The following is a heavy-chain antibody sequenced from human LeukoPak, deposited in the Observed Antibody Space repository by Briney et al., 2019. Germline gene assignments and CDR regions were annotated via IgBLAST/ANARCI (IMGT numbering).Heavy chain of an antibody. CDR2: IIVCIGNT. CDR1: GFDFLTSV. V-gene: IGHV1-58*02. J-gene: IGHJ6*03. CDR3: ARTTVCTPRLTYYYYYYMDV. D-gene: IGHD4-17*01. Sequence: SVKVSCKTSGFDFLTSVIHWVRQARGQRLEWIGEIIVCIGNTKYGEKFPERATISRDMSTSTVYVELSSLRADDTAVYCCARTTVCTPRLTYYYYYYMDVWGKGTTVTISS.